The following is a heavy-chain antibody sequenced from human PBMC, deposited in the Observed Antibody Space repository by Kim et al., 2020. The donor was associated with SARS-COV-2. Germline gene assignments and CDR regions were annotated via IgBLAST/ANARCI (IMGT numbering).Heavy chain of an antibody. V-gene: IGHV3-7*04. J-gene: IGHJ4*02. Sequence: GGSLRLSCAASGFTFSSYEMNWVRQAPGKGLEWVANINGSGINIYYVDSVRGRFTISRDNAKNSLYLQMNSLRAEDTAVYYCARGPKYTCFDYWGQGTLVTVSS. CDR2: INGSGINI. CDR3: ARGPKYTCFDY. D-gene: IGHD1-1*01. CDR1: GFTFSSYE.